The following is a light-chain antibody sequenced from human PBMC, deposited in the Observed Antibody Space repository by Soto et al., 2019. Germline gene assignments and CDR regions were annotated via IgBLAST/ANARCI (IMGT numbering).Light chain of an antibody. CDR3: QAYDYSLTAFV. J-gene: IGLJ3*02. V-gene: IGLV1-40*01. Sequence: QSVLTQPPSVPGAPGQRVTISCTGNNSNLGAGYDVHWYQQLPGAAPKLVVFGNRNRPSGVPERFSGSKSGTSASLAITGLQAEDEADYYCQAYDYSLTAFVFGGGTKLTVL. CDR2: GNR. CDR1: NSNLGAGYD.